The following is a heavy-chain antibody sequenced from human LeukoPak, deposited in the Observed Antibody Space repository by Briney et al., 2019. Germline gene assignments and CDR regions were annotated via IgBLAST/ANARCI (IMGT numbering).Heavy chain of an antibody. CDR3: ARGLVPRYLRYFDWLLYDAFDI. Sequence: ASVKVSCKASGYTFTSYYMHWVRQAPGQGLEWMGWMNPNSGNTGYAQKFQGRVTITRNTSISTAYMELSSLRSEDTAVYYCARGLVPRYLRYFDWLLYDAFDIWGQGTMVTVSS. D-gene: IGHD3-9*01. CDR1: GYTFTSYY. J-gene: IGHJ3*02. V-gene: IGHV1-8*03. CDR2: MNPNSGNT.